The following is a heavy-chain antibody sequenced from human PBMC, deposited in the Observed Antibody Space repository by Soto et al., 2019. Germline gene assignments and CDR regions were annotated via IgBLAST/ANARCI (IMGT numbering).Heavy chain of an antibody. CDR1: GYTFTSYD. Sequence: ASVKVSCKASGYTFTSYDINWVRQATGQGHEWMGWMNPNSGNTGYAQKFQGRVTMTRNTSISTAYMELGSLRSEDTAVYYCARGLRYCSGGSCSYYNWFDPWGQGTLVTSPQ. V-gene: IGHV1-8*01. CDR2: MNPNSGNT. D-gene: IGHD2-15*01. CDR3: ARGLRYCSGGSCSYYNWFDP. J-gene: IGHJ5*02.